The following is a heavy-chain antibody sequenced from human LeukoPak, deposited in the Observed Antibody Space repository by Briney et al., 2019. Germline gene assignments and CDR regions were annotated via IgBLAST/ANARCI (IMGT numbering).Heavy chain of an antibody. D-gene: IGHD3-10*01. CDR2: INPKSGGT. CDR1: GYTFTGYY. CDR3: ARGFYYGSGDYFEY. J-gene: IGHJ4*02. Sequence: GSVRVSCKASGYTFTGYYVHWVRQAPGQGLEWMGWINPKSGGTAYEPKFLGRVTVTRDTSISTAYMELRSLRSDDTAVYYCARGFYYGSGDYFEYWGQGTLVTVSS. V-gene: IGHV1-2*02.